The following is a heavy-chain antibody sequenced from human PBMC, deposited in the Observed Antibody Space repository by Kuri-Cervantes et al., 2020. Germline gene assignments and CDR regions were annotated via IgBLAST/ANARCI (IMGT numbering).Heavy chain of an antibody. V-gene: IGHV4-39*01. D-gene: IGHD6-19*01. CDR1: GGSISSSSYY. J-gene: IGHJ4*02. Sequence: GSLRLSCTVPGGSISSSSYYWGWIRQPPGKGLEWIGSIYYSGSTYYNPSLKSRVTISVDTSKNQFSLKLSSVTAADTAVYYCARLGMAGYFDYWGQGTLVTVSS. CDR3: ARLGMAGYFDY. CDR2: IYYSGST.